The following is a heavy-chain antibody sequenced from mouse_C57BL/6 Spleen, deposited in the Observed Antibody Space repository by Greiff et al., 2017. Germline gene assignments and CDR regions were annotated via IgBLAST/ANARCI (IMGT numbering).Heavy chain of an antibody. Sequence: QVQLKESGPGLVAPSQSLSITCTVSGFSLTSSGVSWVRPPPGKGLEWRGVIWGDARTNYHSALISRLSISKDNSKSQVFLKLNSLQTDDTATYYCARQLRLQAMDYWGQGTSVTVSS. J-gene: IGHJ4*01. V-gene: IGHV2-3*01. CDR3: ARQLRLQAMDY. D-gene: IGHD3-2*02. CDR1: GFSLTSSG. CDR2: IWGDART.